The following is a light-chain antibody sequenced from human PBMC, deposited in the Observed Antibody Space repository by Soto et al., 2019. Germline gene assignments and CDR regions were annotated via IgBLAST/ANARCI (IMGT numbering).Light chain of an antibody. CDR1: QSVFSS. J-gene: IGKJ5*01. Sequence: PGQRATLSCRASQSVFSSLAWYQQKPGQAPRLLIYGAATRATGIPVRFSGSGSGTDFTLTISSLQSEDFAVYYCQQRSNWPANFGQGTRLEIK. CDR2: GAA. V-gene: IGKV3-15*01. CDR3: QQRSNWPAN.